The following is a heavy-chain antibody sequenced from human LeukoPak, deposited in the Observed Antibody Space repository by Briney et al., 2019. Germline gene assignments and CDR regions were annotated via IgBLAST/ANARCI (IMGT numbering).Heavy chain of an antibody. CDR3: ARDRRTAGYYNWFDP. V-gene: IGHV1-8*01. CDR1: GYTFTSYD. Sequence: GASVKVSCKASGYTFTSYDINWVRQATGQGLEWMGWMNPNSGNTGYAQKFQGRVTMTRNTSISTAYMELSSLRSEDTAVYYCARDRRTAGYYNWFDPWGQGTLVTVSS. CDR2: MNPNSGNT. D-gene: IGHD3-3*01. J-gene: IGHJ5*02.